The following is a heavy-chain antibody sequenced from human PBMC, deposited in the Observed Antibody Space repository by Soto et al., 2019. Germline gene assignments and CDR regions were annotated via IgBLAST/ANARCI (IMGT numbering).Heavy chain of an antibody. J-gene: IGHJ3*01. Sequence: ASVKVSCKXSVFTSSGISWVRQAPGQRLEWMGWISTHNGNTIYAQKFQGRVIMTMDTSTTTVYMELRSLRPDDTAVYLCAREGILGLFDAYDLWGQGTMVTVSS. CDR1: VFTSSG. CDR2: ISTHNGNT. D-gene: IGHD3-3*01. V-gene: IGHV1-18*04. CDR3: AREGILGLFDAYDL.